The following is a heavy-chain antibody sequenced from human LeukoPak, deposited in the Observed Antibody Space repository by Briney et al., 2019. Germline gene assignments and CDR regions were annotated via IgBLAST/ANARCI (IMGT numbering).Heavy chain of an antibody. CDR1: GGSSSGYY. Sequence: PSETLSLTCAVYGGSSSGYYWSWIRQPPGKGLEWIGEINHSGSTNYNPSLKSRVTISVDTSKNQFSLKLSSVTAADTAVYYCARDQNKWLRWGGYYFDYWGQGTLVTVSS. CDR2: INHSGST. J-gene: IGHJ4*02. CDR3: ARDQNKWLRWGGYYFDY. V-gene: IGHV4-34*01. D-gene: IGHD5-12*01.